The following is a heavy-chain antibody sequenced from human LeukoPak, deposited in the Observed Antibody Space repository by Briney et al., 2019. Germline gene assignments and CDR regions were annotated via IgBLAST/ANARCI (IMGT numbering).Heavy chain of an antibody. CDR3: ARDRVPKKIAAAGYDAFDI. J-gene: IGHJ3*02. Sequence: GGSLRLSCAASGFTFSDYYMSWIRQAPGKGLEWVSYISSSGSTIYYADSVKGRFTISRDNAKNSLYLQVNSLRAEDTAVYYCARDRVPKKIAAAGYDAFDIWGQGTMVTVSS. V-gene: IGHV3-11*01. D-gene: IGHD6-13*01. CDR2: ISSSGSTI. CDR1: GFTFSDYY.